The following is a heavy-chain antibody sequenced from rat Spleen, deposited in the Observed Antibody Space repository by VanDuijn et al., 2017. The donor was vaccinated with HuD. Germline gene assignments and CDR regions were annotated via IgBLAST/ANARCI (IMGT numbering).Heavy chain of an antibody. D-gene: IGHD1-10*01. CDR2: ITTTGGST. V-gene: IGHV5-19*01. Sequence: EVQLVESGGGLVQPGRSLKLSCAASGFTFSDYAMNWIRQAPGKGLEWISSITTTGGSTYYSGSVKGRFTISRDNAKSTLYLQMDSLRSEDTATYYCTTLYNNYDLDDWGQGVMVTVSS. CDR3: TTLYNNYDLDD. CDR1: GFTFSDYA. J-gene: IGHJ2*01.